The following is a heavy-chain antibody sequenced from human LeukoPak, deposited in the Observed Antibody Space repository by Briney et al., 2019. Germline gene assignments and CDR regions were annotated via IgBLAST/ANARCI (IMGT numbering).Heavy chain of an antibody. CDR3: ARHLKAKRVVMNDY. CDR2: IYYSGST. Sequence: SETLSLTCTVSGGSISSYYWSWIRQPPGKGLEWIGYIYYSGSTNYNPSLKSRVTISVDTSKNQFSLKLSSVTAADTAVYYCARHLKAKRVVMNDYWGQGTLVTVSS. J-gene: IGHJ4*02. D-gene: IGHD3-3*01. CDR1: GGSISSYY. V-gene: IGHV4-59*08.